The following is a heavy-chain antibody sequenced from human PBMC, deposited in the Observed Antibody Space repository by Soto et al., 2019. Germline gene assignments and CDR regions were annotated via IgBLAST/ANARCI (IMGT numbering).Heavy chain of an antibody. J-gene: IGHJ3*02. CDR1: GGSISSYY. CDR3: ARHFLTLDDYIWGSPEGGAFDI. Sequence: SETLSLTCTVSGGSISSYYWSWIRQPPGKGLEWIGHYYSGTTNYSPPLESRVTISGDTSKNQFSLKLSSVTAADTAVYYCARHFLTLDDYIWGSPEGGAFDIWGQGTMVTVSS. V-gene: IGHV4-59*08. CDR2: YYSGTT. D-gene: IGHD3-16*01.